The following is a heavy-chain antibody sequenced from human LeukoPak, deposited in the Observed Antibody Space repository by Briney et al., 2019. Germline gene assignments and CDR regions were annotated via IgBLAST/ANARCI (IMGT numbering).Heavy chain of an antibody. Sequence: TSETLSLTCSVYGGSLSDYFWSWIRQSPGKGLEWIGEIDDGGNTNYNPSLMSRVIVSMEKSKKQFSLVMRSVAAADTAVYYCARFSRITWGDWGDAFDIWGQGTTVIVSS. CDR2: IDDGGNT. J-gene: IGHJ3*02. CDR3: ARFSRITWGDWGDAFDI. V-gene: IGHV4-34*01. D-gene: IGHD2-21*02. CDR1: GGSLSDYF.